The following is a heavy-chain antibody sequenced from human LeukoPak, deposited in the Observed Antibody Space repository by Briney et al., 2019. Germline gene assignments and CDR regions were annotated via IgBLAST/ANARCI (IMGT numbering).Heavy chain of an antibody. D-gene: IGHD6-19*01. V-gene: IGHV4-4*02. CDR3: ATKGMTVASDS. J-gene: IGHJ4*02. CDR1: GGSISNNW. Sequence: SGTLSLTCAVSGGSISNNWWSWVCQPPGKGLEWIGESYHRGSPTYNPSLKSRVTISLDTSKNQFSLKLTSLTAADTAVYYCATKGMTVASDSWGQGIQVTVSS. CDR2: SYHRGSP.